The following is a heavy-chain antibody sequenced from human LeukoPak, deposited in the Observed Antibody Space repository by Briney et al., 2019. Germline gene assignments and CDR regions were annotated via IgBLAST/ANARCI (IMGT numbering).Heavy chain of an antibody. Sequence: GGSLRLSCAASGFIFSSYSMNWVRQASGKGLEWVSYISSSSSTIYYADSVKGRFTISRDNSKNSLYLQMHSLRVEDTAVYYCARTSSTWVYFFDYWGQGTLVTVSS. D-gene: IGHD6-13*01. CDR1: GFIFSSYS. CDR3: ARTSSTWVYFFDY. J-gene: IGHJ4*02. CDR2: ISSSSSTI. V-gene: IGHV3-48*04.